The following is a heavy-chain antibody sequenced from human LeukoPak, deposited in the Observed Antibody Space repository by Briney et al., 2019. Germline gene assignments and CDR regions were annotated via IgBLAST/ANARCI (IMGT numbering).Heavy chain of an antibody. CDR3: ARAPADSSGYYD. V-gene: IGHV4-31*11. CDR1: GGSISSGGYS. D-gene: IGHD3-22*01. CDR2: IYYSGST. Sequence: SETLSLTCAVSGGSISSGGYSWNWIRQSPGKGLEWIGYIYYSGSTYYNPSLKSRVTISVDTSKNQFSLKLSSVTAADTAVYYCARAPADSSGYYDWGQGTLVTVSS. J-gene: IGHJ4*02.